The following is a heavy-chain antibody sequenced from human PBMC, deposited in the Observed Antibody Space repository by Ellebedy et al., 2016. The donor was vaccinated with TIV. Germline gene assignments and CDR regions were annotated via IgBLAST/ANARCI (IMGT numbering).Heavy chain of an antibody. CDR1: GFTFTNAW. CDR2: IKRKIDGGTT. V-gene: IGHV3-15*07. CDR3: TTRYYYDSSGYNQVDY. J-gene: IGHJ4*02. Sequence: GESLKISCAASGFTFTNAWMNWVRPAPGKGLEWVGLIKRKIDGGTTDYAATVKGRFIISRDDSKNLLYLQMNNLKTEDTAVYYCTTRYYYDSSGYNQVDYWGQGTLVTVSS. D-gene: IGHD3-22*01.